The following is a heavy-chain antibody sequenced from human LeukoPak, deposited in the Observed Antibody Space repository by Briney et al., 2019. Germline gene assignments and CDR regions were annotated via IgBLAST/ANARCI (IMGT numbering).Heavy chain of an antibody. Sequence: GLEWMGYIDPKTGSTKYAQRFQGRVTLTLDTSISTAYMELSSLTSDDTAVYYCARVRTFDDWGQGTPVTVSS. CDR3: ARVRTFDD. J-gene: IGHJ4*02. V-gene: IGHV1-2*02. CDR2: IDPKTGST.